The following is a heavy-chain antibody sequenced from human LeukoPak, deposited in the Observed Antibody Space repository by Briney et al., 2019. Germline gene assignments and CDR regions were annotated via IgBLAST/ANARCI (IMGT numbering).Heavy chain of an antibody. CDR3: ARVAVEGREFFQR. J-gene: IGHJ1*01. Sequence: HPGGSLRLSCAASAFTVSSNCMSWVRQAPGKGLEWVSLIYTAGNTYYADSVKGRFTISRDISKNTLYLQMSSLRTDDTAMYYCARVAVEGREFFQRWGQGTLVTVSS. D-gene: IGHD6-19*01. V-gene: IGHV3-66*02. CDR2: IYTAGNT. CDR1: AFTVSSNC.